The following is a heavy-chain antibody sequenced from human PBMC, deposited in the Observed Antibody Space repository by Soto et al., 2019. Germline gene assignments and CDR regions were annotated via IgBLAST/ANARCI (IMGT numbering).Heavy chain of an antibody. Sequence: GASVKVSCKASGYTFTAYAIHWVRQAPGQGLEWMAWINAGNGDTKYPQKFQGRVTVTRDTSASTVYMELSSLRSEDTAVYYCARDSDASVTHWGQGTLVTVSS. D-gene: IGHD4-17*01. J-gene: IGHJ4*02. V-gene: IGHV1-3*01. CDR1: GYTFTAYA. CDR3: ARDSDASVTH. CDR2: INAGNGDT.